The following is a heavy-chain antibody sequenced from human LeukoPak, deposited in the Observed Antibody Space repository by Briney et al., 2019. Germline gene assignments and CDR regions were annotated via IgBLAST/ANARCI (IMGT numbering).Heavy chain of an antibody. J-gene: IGHJ1*01. Sequence: GGSPRLSCAASGFTFSSYAMSWVRQAPGKGLEWVSAINGSGGSTYYADSVKGRFTISRDNSKNTLYLQMNSLRAEDTAVYYCATHSSSWYEYFQHWGQGTLVTISS. CDR1: GFTFSSYA. V-gene: IGHV3-23*01. D-gene: IGHD6-13*01. CDR3: ATHSSSWYEYFQH. CDR2: INGSGGST.